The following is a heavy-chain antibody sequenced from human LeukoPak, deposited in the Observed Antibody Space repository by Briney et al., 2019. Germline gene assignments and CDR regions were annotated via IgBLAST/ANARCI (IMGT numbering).Heavy chain of an antibody. D-gene: IGHD6-6*01. CDR2: ISSSSTI. Sequence: GGSLRLSCAASGFTFSSYSMNWVRQAPGKGLEWVSYISSSSTIYYADSVKGRFTISRDNAKNSLYLQMNSLRAEDTAVYYCARREQLDYYYYYYMDVWGKGTTVTVSS. V-gene: IGHV3-48*01. CDR1: GFTFSSYS. J-gene: IGHJ6*03. CDR3: ARREQLDYYYYYYMDV.